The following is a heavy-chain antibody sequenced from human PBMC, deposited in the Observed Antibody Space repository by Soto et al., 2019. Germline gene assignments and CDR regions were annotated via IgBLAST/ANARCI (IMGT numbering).Heavy chain of an antibody. D-gene: IGHD2-15*01. CDR3: AREGGRYCTGGSCQVDY. Sequence: PSETLSLTCTVSGGSISSSSYYWGWIRQPPGKGLEWIGSIYYSGNTYYTPSLKSRVTISVDTSKNQFSLKLSSVTAADTAVYYCAREGGRYCTGGSCQVDYWGQGTLVTSPQ. J-gene: IGHJ4*02. CDR2: IYYSGNT. CDR1: GGSISSSSYY. V-gene: IGHV4-39*02.